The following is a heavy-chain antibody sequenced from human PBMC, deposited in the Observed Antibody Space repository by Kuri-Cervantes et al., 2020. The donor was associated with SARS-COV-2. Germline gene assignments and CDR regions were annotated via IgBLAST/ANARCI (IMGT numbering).Heavy chain of an antibody. Sequence: GESLKISCAASGFTFSSYAMSWVRQAPGKGLEWVSAISGSGGSTYYADSVKGRFTISRDNSKNTLYLQMNSLRAEYTAVYYCAKDRGVISITGYFDYWGQGTLVTVSS. CDR2: ISGSGGST. CDR1: GFTFSSYA. J-gene: IGHJ4*02. D-gene: IGHD1-20*01. CDR3: AKDRGVISITGYFDY. V-gene: IGHV3-23*01.